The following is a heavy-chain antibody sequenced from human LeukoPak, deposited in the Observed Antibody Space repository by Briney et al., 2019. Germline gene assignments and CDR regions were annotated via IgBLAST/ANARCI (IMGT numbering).Heavy chain of an antibody. V-gene: IGHV4-39*01. CDR1: GGSISSSSYY. Sequence: SETLSLTRTVSGGSISSSSYYWGWIRQPPGKGLEWIGSIYYSGSTYYNPSLKSRVTISVDTSKNQFSLKLSSVTAADTAVYYCARRRDGYNVIDYWGQGTLVTVSS. D-gene: IGHD5-24*01. CDR2: IYYSGST. J-gene: IGHJ4*02. CDR3: ARRRDGYNVIDY.